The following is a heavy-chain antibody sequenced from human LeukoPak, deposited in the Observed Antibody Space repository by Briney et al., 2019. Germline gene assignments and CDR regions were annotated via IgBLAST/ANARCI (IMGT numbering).Heavy chain of an antibody. CDR2: IYYSGST. J-gene: IGHJ5*02. Sequence: PSETLSLTCTVSGGSISSSSYYWGWIRQPPGKGLEWIGSIYYSGSTYYNPSLKGRVTISVDTSKNQFSLKLSSVTAADTAVHYCARLADITMVRGVGWFDPWGQGTLVTVSS. V-gene: IGHV4-39*01. D-gene: IGHD3-10*01. CDR3: ARLADITMVRGVGWFDP. CDR1: GGSISSSSYY.